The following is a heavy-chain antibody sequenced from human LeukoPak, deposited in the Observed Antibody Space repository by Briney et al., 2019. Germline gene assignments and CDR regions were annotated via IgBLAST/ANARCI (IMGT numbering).Heavy chain of an antibody. Sequence: ASVKVSCKASGYTFTSYDINWVRQATGQGLEWMGWMNPNSGNTGYAQKFQGRVTMTRNTSISTAYMELSSLRSEDTAVYYCAREVVRGVTNWFDPWGQGTLVTVSS. D-gene: IGHD3-10*01. V-gene: IGHV1-8*01. CDR3: AREVVRGVTNWFDP. CDR1: GYTFTSYD. CDR2: MNPNSGNT. J-gene: IGHJ5*02.